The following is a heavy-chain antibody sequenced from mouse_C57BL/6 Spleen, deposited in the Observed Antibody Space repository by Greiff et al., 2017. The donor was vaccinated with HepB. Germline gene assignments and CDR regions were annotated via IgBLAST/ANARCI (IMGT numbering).Heavy chain of an antibody. CDR3: ARRHYGSSEWYFDV. Sequence: EVKLQESGGGLVQPGGSLKLSCAASGFTFSDYYMYWVRQTPEKRLEWVAYISNGGGSTYYPDTVKGRFTISRDNAKNTLYLQMSRLKSEDTAMYYCARRHYGSSEWYFDVWGTGTTVTVSS. CDR1: GFTFSDYY. V-gene: IGHV5-12*01. J-gene: IGHJ1*03. CDR2: ISNGGGST. D-gene: IGHD1-1*01.